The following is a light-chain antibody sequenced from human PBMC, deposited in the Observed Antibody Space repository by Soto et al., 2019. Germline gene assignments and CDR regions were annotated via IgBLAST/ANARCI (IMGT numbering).Light chain of an antibody. J-gene: IGKJ1*01. V-gene: IGKV1D-12*01. CDR1: QGVSSG. CDR3: QKYNSPPRT. CDR2: AAS. Sequence: EILMTQSPSSVSASVGDRVNIXCRASQGVSSGLAWYQQISGKAQRLLIYAASSLQGGGPSRFSGSGAVTDFTRTISSLQPEDVATYFGQKYNSPPRTFGQGTKVDIK.